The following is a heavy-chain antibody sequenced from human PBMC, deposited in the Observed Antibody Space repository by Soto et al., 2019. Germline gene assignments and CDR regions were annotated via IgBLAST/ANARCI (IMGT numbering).Heavy chain of an antibody. V-gene: IGHV1-3*01. CDR3: ARGRDRVIPIWFDP. D-gene: IGHD3-10*01. Sequence: ASVKVSCKASGYTFTSYAMHWVRQAPGQRLEWMGWINAGNGNTKYSQKFQGRVTITRDTSASTAYMELSSLRSEDTAVYYCARGRDRVIPIWFDPWGQGTLVTVSS. CDR2: INAGNGNT. CDR1: GYTFTSYA. J-gene: IGHJ5*02.